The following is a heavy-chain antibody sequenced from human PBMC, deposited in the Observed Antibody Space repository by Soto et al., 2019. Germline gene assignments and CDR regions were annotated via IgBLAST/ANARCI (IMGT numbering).Heavy chain of an antibody. J-gene: IGHJ5*02. Sequence: ASVKVSCKATGYTFTSYGISWVRQAPGQGLEWMGWISAYNGNTNYAQKIQGRVTMTTDTSTSTAYMELRSLRSDDTAVYYCAGTSITMVRGVIILGWFDPWGQGTLVTVSS. CDR1: GYTFTSYG. D-gene: IGHD3-10*01. CDR2: ISAYNGNT. CDR3: AGTSITMVRGVIILGWFDP. V-gene: IGHV1-18*01.